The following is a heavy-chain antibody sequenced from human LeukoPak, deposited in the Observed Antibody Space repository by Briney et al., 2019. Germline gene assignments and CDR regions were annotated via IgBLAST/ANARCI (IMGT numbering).Heavy chain of an antibody. CDR3: AAPYSSSWYNWFDP. Sequence: PSETLSLTCTVSGGSISSSSYYWGWIRQPPGKGLEWIGSSHYSGSTYYNPSLKSRVTISVDTSKNQFSLKLSSVTAADTAVYYCAAPYSSSWYNWFDPWGQGILVTVSS. V-gene: IGHV4-39*01. J-gene: IGHJ5*02. D-gene: IGHD6-13*01. CDR2: SHYSGST. CDR1: GGSISSSSYY.